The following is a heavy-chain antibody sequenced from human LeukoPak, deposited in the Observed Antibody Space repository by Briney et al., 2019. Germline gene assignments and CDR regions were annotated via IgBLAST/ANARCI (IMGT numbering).Heavy chain of an antibody. J-gene: IGHJ4*02. CDR1: GGTFSSYA. Sequence: VASVKVSCKASGGTFSSYAISWVRQAPGQGLEWMGGIIPILGIANYAQKFQGRVTITADKSTSTAYMELSSLRSEDTAVYYCARVRNYDSPLGHFDYWGQGTLVTVSS. CDR3: ARVRNYDSPLGHFDY. V-gene: IGHV1-69*10. D-gene: IGHD3-22*01. CDR2: IIPILGIA.